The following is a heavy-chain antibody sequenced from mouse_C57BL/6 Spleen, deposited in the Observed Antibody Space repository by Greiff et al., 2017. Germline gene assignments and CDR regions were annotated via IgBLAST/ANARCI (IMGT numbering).Heavy chain of an antibody. CDR2: NYPGDGDT. V-gene: IGHV1-82*01. CDR3: ARWLLPNYFDY. J-gene: IGHJ2*01. D-gene: IGHD2-3*01. CDR1: GYAFSSSW. Sequence: VQLQESGPELVKPGASVKISCKASGYAFSSSWMNWVKQRPGKGLEWIGRNYPGDGDTNYNGKFKGKATLTADKSSSTAYMQLSSLTSEDSAVYFCARWLLPNYFDYWGQGTTLTVSS.